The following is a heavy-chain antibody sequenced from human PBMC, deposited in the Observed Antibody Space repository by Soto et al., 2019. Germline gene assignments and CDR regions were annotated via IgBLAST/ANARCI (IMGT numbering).Heavy chain of an antibody. D-gene: IGHD1-7*01. J-gene: IGHJ6*02. CDR1: GGTFSSYA. Sequence: GASVKVSCKASGGTFSSYAISWVRQAPGQGLEWMGGIIPIFGTANYAQKFQGRVTITADESTSTAYMELSSLRSEDTAVYYCASTARWNYGDYYYYGMDVWGQGTTVTAP. CDR3: ASTARWNYGDYYYYGMDV. V-gene: IGHV1-69*13. CDR2: IIPIFGTA.